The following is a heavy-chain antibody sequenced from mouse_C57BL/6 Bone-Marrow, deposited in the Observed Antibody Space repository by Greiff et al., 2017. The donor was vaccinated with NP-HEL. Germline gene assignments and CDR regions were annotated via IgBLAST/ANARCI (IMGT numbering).Heavy chain of an antibody. CDR3: TGYYYGGSNPEY. D-gene: IGHD1-1*01. CDR2: IDPETGGT. CDR1: GYTFTDYE. J-gene: IGHJ2*01. V-gene: IGHV1-15*01. Sequence: VQLVESGAELVRPGASVTLSCKASGYTFTDYEMHWVKQTPVHGLEWIGAIDPETGGTAYNQKFKGKAILTADKSSSTAYMELRSLTSEDSAVYCGTGYYYGGSNPEYWGQGTTLTVAS.